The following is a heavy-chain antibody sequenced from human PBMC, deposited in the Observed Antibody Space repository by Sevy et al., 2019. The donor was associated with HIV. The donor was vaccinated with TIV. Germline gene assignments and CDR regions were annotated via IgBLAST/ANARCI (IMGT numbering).Heavy chain of an antibody. CDR3: ARNRAPYGDYANGSFDS. J-gene: IGHJ4*02. D-gene: IGHD4-17*01. CDR1: GGSVSSGSYY. CDR2: IFDSGST. V-gene: IGHV4-61*01. Sequence: SETLSLTCTVSGGSVSSGSYYWSWIRQPPGKGLEWIGYIFDSGSTNYNSSLKSRVTISVDTSKNQFSRKLRSVTTAETAVYYWARNRAPYGDYANGSFDSWGQGTLVTVSS.